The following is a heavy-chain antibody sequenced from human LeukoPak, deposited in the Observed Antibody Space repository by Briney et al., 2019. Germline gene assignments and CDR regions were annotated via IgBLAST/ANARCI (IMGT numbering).Heavy chain of an antibody. J-gene: IGHJ3*02. Sequence: SGGSLRLSCATSGLTFTNAWMSWFRQAPGKGLEWVGRIKSKTDGGTSDYAAPVQGRFTISRDDSKNTLYLQMNSLKIEDTAVYYCATDPGEWEPIWGQGTMVTVSS. D-gene: IGHD1-26*01. CDR2: IKSKTDGGTS. V-gene: IGHV3-15*01. CDR3: ATDPGEWEPI. CDR1: GLTFTNAW.